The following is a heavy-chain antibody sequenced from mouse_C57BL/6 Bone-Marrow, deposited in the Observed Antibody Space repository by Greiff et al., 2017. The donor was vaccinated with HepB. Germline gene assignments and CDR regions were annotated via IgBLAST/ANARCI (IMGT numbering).Heavy chain of an antibody. D-gene: IGHD2-4*01. V-gene: IGHV5-6*01. CDR2: ISSGGSYT. J-gene: IGHJ3*01. Sequence: EVMLVESGGDLVKPGGSLKLSCAASGFTFSSYGMSWVRQTPDKRLEWVATISSGGSYTYYPDSVKGRFTISRDNAKNTLYLQMSSLKSEDTAMYYCARHHYDYEAYWGQGTLVTVSA. CDR1: GFTFSSYG. CDR3: ARHHYDYEAY.